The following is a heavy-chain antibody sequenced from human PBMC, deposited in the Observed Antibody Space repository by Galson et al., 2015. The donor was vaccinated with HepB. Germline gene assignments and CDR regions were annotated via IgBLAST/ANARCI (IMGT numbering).Heavy chain of an antibody. V-gene: IGHV3-7*01. CDR2: IKQDGSEK. CDR3: AREPPPRHYSNYFYYYYYYGTDV. CDR1: GFTFSSYW. Sequence: SLRLSCAASGFTFSSYWMSWVRQAPGKGLEWVANIKQDGSEKYYVDSVTGRFTISRDNAKNSLYLQMNSLRAEDTAVYYCAREPPPRHYSNYFYYYYYYGTDVWGQWTTVTVSS. J-gene: IGHJ6*02. D-gene: IGHD4-11*01.